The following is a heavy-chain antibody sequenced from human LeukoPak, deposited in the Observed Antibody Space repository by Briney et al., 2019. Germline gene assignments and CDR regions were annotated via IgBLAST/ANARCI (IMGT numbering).Heavy chain of an antibody. CDR3: ARSTSDWLLQILDY. CDR2: INPNTGGT. V-gene: IGHV1-2*02. D-gene: IGHD3/OR15-3a*01. CDR1: GYAFTNYD. Sequence: ASVKVSCKASGYAFTNYDINWVRQATGQGLEWMGWINPNTGGTTNAQKFQGRVTMTRDTSISTAYMELSSLTSDDTAVYYCARSTSDWLLQILDYWGQGTLVTVSS. J-gene: IGHJ4*02.